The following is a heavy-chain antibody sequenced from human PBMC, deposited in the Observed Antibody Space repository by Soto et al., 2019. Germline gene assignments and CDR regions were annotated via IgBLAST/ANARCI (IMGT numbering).Heavy chain of an antibody. V-gene: IGHV4-31*03. Sequence: SETLFLTCTVSGGSISSGVYYWIWIRQHPGKVLEWIGYIYYSGITYYNPSLKSRVTISVDTSKNQFSLKLSSVTAADTAVYYCARDVLSPSYAFWSGYHWDAFDIWGQGTMVTVS. J-gene: IGHJ3*02. CDR3: ARDVLSPSYAFWSGYHWDAFDI. D-gene: IGHD3-3*01. CDR1: GGSISSGVYY. CDR2: IYYSGIT.